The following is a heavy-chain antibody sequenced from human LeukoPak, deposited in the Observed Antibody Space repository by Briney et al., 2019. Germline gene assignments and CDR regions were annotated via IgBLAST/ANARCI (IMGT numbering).Heavy chain of an antibody. CDR1: GGTFSSYA. CDR3: ARGRIAAAGSWFDP. V-gene: IGHV1-69*04. J-gene: IGHJ5*02. D-gene: IGHD6-13*01. CDR2: IIPIFGIA. Sequence: AASVKVSCKASGGTFSSYAISWVRQAPGQGLEWMGRIIPIFGIANYAQKFQGRVTITADKSTSTAYMELSSLRSEDTAVYYCARGRIAAAGSWFDPWGQGTLVTVSS.